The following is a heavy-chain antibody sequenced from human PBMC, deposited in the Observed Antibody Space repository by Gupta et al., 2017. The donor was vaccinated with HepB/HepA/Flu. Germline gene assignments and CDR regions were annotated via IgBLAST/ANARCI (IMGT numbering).Heavy chain of an antibody. V-gene: IGHV3-23*01. Sequence: ELQLLESGGGLVPRGGSLSVSCRASGRRVGNSAMSGVRQAPGRGLEWVSGINDVGDTDYADSVKGRFTISRDISTNTLYLQMNSLRAEDTALYYCAKDYIITMVRGVIPHFDDWGQGTLVTVSS. D-gene: IGHD3-10*01. CDR3: AKDYIITMVRGVIPHFDD. CDR2: INDVGDT. J-gene: IGHJ4*02. CDR1: GRRVGNSA.